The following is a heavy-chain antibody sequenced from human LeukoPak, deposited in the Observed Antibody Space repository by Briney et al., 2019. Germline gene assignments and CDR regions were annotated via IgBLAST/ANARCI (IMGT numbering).Heavy chain of an antibody. V-gene: IGHV4-30-4*01. Sequence: SQTLSLTCTVSGGSISSGDYYWSWIRQPPGKGLEWIGYIYYSGSTYYNPSLKSRVTISVDTSKSQFSLKLSSVTAADTAVYYCASLYCSSTSCYTSDYWGQGTLVTVSS. D-gene: IGHD2-2*02. CDR2: IYYSGST. J-gene: IGHJ4*02. CDR1: GGSISSGDYY. CDR3: ASLYCSSTSCYTSDY.